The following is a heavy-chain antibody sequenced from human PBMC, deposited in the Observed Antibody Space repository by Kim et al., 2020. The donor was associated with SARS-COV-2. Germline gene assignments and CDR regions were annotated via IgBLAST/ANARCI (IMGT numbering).Heavy chain of an antibody. CDR3: ARGDTIFGVVINAFDI. Sequence: SLKSQVTIPVDTSKNQFSLKLRSVTAADTAVYYCARGDTIFGVVINAFDIWGQGTMVTVSS. V-gene: IGHV4-31*01. D-gene: IGHD3-3*01. J-gene: IGHJ3*02.